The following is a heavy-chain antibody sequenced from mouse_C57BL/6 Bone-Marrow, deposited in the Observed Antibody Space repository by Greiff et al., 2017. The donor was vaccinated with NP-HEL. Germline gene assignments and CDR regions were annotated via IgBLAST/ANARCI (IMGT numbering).Heavy chain of an antibody. J-gene: IGHJ2*01. CDR3: ARGGYDPDY. V-gene: IGHV1-76*01. CDR1: GYTFTDYY. CDR2: IYPGSGNT. D-gene: IGHD2-2*01. Sequence: QVQLQQSGAELVRPGASVKLSCKASGYTFTDYYINWVKQRPGQGLEWIARIYPGSGNTYYNEKFKGTATLTAEKSSSTAYMQLSSLTSEDSAVYFCARGGYDPDYWGQGTTLTVSS.